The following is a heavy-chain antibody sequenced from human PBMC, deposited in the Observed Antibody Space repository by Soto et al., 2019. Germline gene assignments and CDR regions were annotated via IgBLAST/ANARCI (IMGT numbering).Heavy chain of an antibody. J-gene: IGHJ4*02. CDR1: GYTFSSYG. V-gene: IGHV1-18*01. CDR2: ISAYNGNT. Sequence: QVQLVQSGAEVKKPGASVKVSCKASGYTFSSYGISWVRQAPGQGLEWMGWISAYNGNTKYAQKLQGRVTMTTDTSTSQAYMEPTSIRSDDTAVYYCARDRKLGLEAGWGQGTLVTVSS. D-gene: IGHD7-27*01. CDR3: ARDRKLGLEAG.